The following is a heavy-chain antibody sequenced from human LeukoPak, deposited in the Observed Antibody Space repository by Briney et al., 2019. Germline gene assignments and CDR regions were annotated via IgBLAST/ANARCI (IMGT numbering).Heavy chain of an antibody. D-gene: IGHD5-12*01. J-gene: IGHJ4*02. V-gene: IGHV4-59*01. CDR3: ARVSGYDWESFYDY. Sequence: SETLSLTCTVSGGSISSYYWSWIRQPPGKGLEWIGYIYYSGSTNYNPSLKSRVTISVDTSKKQFSLKLSSVTAADTAMYYCARVSGYDWESFYDYWGQGTLVTVSS. CDR2: IYYSGST. CDR1: GGSISSYY.